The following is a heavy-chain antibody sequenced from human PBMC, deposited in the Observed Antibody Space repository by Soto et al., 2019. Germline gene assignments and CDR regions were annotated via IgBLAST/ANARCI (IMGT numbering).Heavy chain of an antibody. D-gene: IGHD3-3*01. CDR3: ARDHLLRFLEDYYYGMDV. J-gene: IGHJ6*02. CDR2: INPNSGGT. CDR1: GYTFTGYY. Sequence: ASVKVSCKASGYTFTGYYMHWVRQAPGQGLEWMGWINPNSGGTNYAQKFQGRVTMTRDTSISTAYMELSRLGSDDTAVYYCARDHLLRFLEDYYYGMDVWGQGTTVTVS. V-gene: IGHV1-2*02.